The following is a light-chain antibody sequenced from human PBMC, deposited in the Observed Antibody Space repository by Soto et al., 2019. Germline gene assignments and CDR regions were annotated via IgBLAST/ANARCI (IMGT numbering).Light chain of an antibody. J-gene: IGLJ3*02. CDR1: SSNIGTDSD. CDR2: GNS. CDR3: QSYDSSLSVWV. V-gene: IGLV1-40*01. Sequence: QSVLTQPPSVSGAPGQRVTISCTGSSSNIGTDSDVNWYQQLPGTAPKLLIFGNSNRPSGVPDRFSGSKSGTSASLAITGRQTEDEGDYYCQSYDSSLSVWVFGGGTKLTVL.